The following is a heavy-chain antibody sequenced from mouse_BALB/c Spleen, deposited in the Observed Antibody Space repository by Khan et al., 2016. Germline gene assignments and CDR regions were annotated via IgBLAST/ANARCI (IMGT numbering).Heavy chain of an antibody. CDR3: ARPDYGSSRGFAY. J-gene: IGHJ3*01. CDR2: INTYTGEP. V-gene: IGHV9-3-1*01. CDR1: GYTFTNYG. D-gene: IGHD1-1*01. Sequence: QIQLVQSGPELKKPGETVRISCKASGYTFTNYGMNWVKQAPGKGLKWMGWINTYTGEPTYADDFKGRFAFSLETSASTAYLQINNLKNEDTATYFCARPDYGSSRGFAYWGQGTLGTFSA.